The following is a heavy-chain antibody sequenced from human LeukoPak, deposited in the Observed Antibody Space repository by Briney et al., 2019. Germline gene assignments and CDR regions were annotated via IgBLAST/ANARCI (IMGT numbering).Heavy chain of an antibody. CDR2: INWNSGTM. CDR3: AKDLDIDY. J-gene: IGHJ4*02. V-gene: IGHV3-9*01. Sequence: PGGSLRLSCAASGFTFDDYAMHWVRQAPGKGLERVSGINWNSGTMGYADSVKGRFTISRDNAKNSPYLQMNSLRAEDTAVYYCAKDLDIDYWGQGTLVTVSS. CDR1: GFTFDDYA.